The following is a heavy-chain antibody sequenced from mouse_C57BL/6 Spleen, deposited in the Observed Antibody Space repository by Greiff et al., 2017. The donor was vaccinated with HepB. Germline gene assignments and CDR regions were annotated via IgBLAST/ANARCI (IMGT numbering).Heavy chain of an antibody. J-gene: IGHJ3*01. CDR3: ARADYYGSPAWFAY. CDR1: GYTFTSYW. CDR2: INPSNGGT. D-gene: IGHD1-1*01. V-gene: IGHV1-53*01. Sequence: VQLQQSGTELVKPGASVKLSCKASGYTFTSYWMHWVKQRPGQGLEWIGNINPSNGGTNYNEKFKSKATLTVDKSSSTAYMQLSSLTSEDSAVYYCARADYYGSPAWFAYWGQGTLVTVSA.